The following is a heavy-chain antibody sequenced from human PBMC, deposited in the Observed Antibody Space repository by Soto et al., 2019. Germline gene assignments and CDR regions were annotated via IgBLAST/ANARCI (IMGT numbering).Heavy chain of an antibody. V-gene: IGHV3-15*01. Sequence: ETQLVESGGGLVKPGGSLRLSCAASGFSFSNSWMSWVRQAPGKGLEWVGHIKKKTDGGTADYAAPVKGRFTISKDDSKTTLYLQMNSLRTEDTAVYYCRTQWLDWGQGTLVTVSS. CDR1: GFSFSNSW. J-gene: IGHJ4*02. D-gene: IGHD5-12*01. CDR3: RTQWLD. CDR2: IKKKTDGGTA.